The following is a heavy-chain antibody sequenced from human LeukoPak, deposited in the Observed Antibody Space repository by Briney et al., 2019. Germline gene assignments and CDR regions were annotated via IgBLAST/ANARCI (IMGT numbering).Heavy chain of an antibody. CDR2: KWFGETT. J-gene: IGHJ4*02. CDR3: ARGRRGSYFQDY. D-gene: IGHD1-26*01. CDR1: GDSISSSNSY. Sequence: SETLSLTCTVSGDSISSSNSYWGWLRQPPGKGLEGIVSKWFGETTSYDPSLNSGVTISIDPSKNQFSLKLSSVTAADTALYYCARGRRGSYFQDYWGQGTLVTVSS. V-gene: IGHV4-39*07.